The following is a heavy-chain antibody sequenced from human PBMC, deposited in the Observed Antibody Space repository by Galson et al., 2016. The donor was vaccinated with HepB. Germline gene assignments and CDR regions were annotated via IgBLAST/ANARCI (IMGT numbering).Heavy chain of an antibody. CDR1: GFTVSSNY. CDR3: ARVGYCISPNCYGLDF. V-gene: IGHV3-72*01. CDR2: ARNKAHSHTT. J-gene: IGHJ4*02. Sequence: SLRLSCAASGFTVSSNYMSWVRQAPGKGLEWVGRARNKAHSHTTEYAASVKGRFTISRDDSKNSLYLQMNSLKTEDTAVYYCARVGYCISPNCYGLDFWGQGTLVTVSS. D-gene: IGHD2-2*01.